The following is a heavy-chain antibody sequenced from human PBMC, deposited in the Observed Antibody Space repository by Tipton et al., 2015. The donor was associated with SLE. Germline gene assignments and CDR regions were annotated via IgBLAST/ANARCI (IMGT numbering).Heavy chain of an antibody. D-gene: IGHD6-13*01. CDR3: ARGPDRAAFD. Sequence: TLSLTCAVYGGSFSGYYWSWIRQPPGKGLEWIGEINHSGSTNYNPSLKSRATISVDTSKNQFSLKLSSVTAADTAVYYCARGPDRAAFDWGQGTLVTVSS. CDR2: INHSGST. CDR1: GGSFSGYY. J-gene: IGHJ4*02. V-gene: IGHV4-34*01.